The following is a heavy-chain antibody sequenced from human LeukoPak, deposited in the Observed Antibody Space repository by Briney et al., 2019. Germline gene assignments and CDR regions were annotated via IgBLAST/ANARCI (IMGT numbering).Heavy chain of an antibody. J-gene: IGHJ5*02. CDR1: GFTFSSYW. CDR3: ARGPITMVRGVPAA. V-gene: IGHV3-7*03. Sequence: PGGSLRLSCAASGFTFSSYWMSWVRQAPGKGLEWVANIKQDGSEKYYVDSVKGRFTISRDNAKNSLYLQMNSLRAEDKAVYYCARGPITMVRGVPAAWGQGTLVTVSS. D-gene: IGHD3-10*01. CDR2: IKQDGSEK.